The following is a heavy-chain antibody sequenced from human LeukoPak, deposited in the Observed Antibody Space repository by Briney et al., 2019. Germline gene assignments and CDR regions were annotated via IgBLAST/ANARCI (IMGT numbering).Heavy chain of an antibody. CDR1: GGSISSGSYY. D-gene: IGHD3-22*01. Sequence: SQTLSLTCTVSGGSISSGSYYWSWIRQPAGKGLEWIGRIYASGSTNYNPSLQSRVTISVDTSKNQFSLKLSSVTATDTAVYYCARVPYYDSSGSLGFDYWGQGTLVTVSS. CDR3: ARVPYYDSSGSLGFDY. J-gene: IGHJ4*02. V-gene: IGHV4-61*02. CDR2: IYASGST.